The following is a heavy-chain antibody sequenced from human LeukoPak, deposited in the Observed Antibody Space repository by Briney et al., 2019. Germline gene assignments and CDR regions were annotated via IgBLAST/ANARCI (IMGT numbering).Heavy chain of an antibody. D-gene: IGHD4-11*01. V-gene: IGHV3-21*01. J-gene: IGHJ4*02. CDR3: ARGTPTTRDFDS. CDR1: RFTFSRYS. Sequence: NTGGSLRLSCAASRFTFSRYSMNWVRQAPGKGLEWVSSISSSGSYIYYADSVKGRFTIFRDSAKNSLYLQMNSLRAEDTAVYYCARGTPTTRDFDSWGQGTLVTVSS. CDR2: ISSSGSYI.